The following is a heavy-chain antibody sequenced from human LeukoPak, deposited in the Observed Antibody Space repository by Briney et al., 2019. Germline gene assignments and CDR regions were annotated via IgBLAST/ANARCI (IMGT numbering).Heavy chain of an antibody. CDR3: ARGTFLLRLGAFDI. J-gene: IGHJ3*02. Sequence: SETLSLTCTVSGGSISSYYWSWIRQPPGKGLEWIGYIYYSGSTNYNPSLKSRVTISVDTSKNQFSLKLSSVTAADTAVYYCARGTFLLRLGAFDIWGQGTMVTVSS. CDR1: GGSISSYY. V-gene: IGHV4-59*08. CDR2: IYYSGST. D-gene: IGHD1-14*01.